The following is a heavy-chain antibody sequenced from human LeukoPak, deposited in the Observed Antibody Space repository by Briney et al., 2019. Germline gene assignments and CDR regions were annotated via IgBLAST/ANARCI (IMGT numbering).Heavy chain of an antibody. CDR2: ISAYNGNT. D-gene: IGHD1-1*01. V-gene: IGHV1-18*01. CDR1: GYTFTSYG. J-gene: IGHJ4*02. CDR3: ARDRSQLERRGLYY. Sequence: ASVKVSCKASGYTFTSYGISWVRQAPGQGLEWMGWISAYNGNTNYAQKLQGRVTMTTDTSTSTAYMELRSLRSDGTAVYYCARDRSQLERRGLYYWGQGTLVTVSS.